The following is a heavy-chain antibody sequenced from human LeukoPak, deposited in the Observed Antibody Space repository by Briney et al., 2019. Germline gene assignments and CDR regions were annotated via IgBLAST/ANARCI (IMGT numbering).Heavy chain of an antibody. CDR3: ARRGSGYYGGFDY. V-gene: IGHV4-39*01. J-gene: IGHJ4*02. Sequence: SETLSLTCTVSGGSINSSSHYWGWIRQPPGKGLECIGIIYYSGSAYNNPSLESRVTISVDTSKNQLSLKLTSVTAADTAVYYCARRGSGYYGGFDYWGQGTLVTVSS. D-gene: IGHD3-3*01. CDR1: GGSINSSSHY. CDR2: IYYSGSA.